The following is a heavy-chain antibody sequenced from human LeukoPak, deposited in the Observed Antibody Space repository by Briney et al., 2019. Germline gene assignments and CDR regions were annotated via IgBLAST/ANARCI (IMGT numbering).Heavy chain of an antibody. CDR3: AREPSFRYSSTGYFDY. V-gene: IGHV3-53*01. CDR1: GFTVSNFY. CDR2: IYKDDST. Sequence: GGSLRLSCAASGFTVSNFYMSWVRQAPEKGLEWVSLIYKDDSTYYADSVKGRFTISRDNSKNTLHLQMNSLRAEDTAVYYCAREPSFRYSSTGYFDYWGQGTLVTVSS. D-gene: IGHD6-13*01. J-gene: IGHJ4*02.